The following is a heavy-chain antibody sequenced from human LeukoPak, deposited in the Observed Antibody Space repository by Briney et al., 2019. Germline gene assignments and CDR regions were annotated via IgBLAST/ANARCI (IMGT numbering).Heavy chain of an antibody. D-gene: IGHD2-2*01. CDR2: NSYDESNK. J-gene: IGHJ4*02. Sequence: GGSLRLSCAASGFTFSRYGMHWVRQAPGKGLEWVAVNSYDESNKYYADSVKGRFTISRDNSKNTLHMHMNRLRAEDTAVYYCAKDPRDYCSSTSCYPTYWGQGTLVTVSS. CDR1: GFTFSRYG. CDR3: AKDPRDYCSSTSCYPTY. V-gene: IGHV3-30*18.